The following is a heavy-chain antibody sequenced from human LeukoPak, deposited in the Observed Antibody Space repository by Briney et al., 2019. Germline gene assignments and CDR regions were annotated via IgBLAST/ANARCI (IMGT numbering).Heavy chain of an antibody. CDR2: MNPNSGNT. CDR1: GYTFTSYD. Sequence: ASVKVSCKASGYTFTSYDINWVRQATGQGLEWMGWMNPNSGNTGYAQKFQGRVTITRNTSISTAYMELSSLRSEDTAVYYCARAAPRVPSRWFLRYYYMDVWGKGTTVTVSS. J-gene: IGHJ6*03. D-gene: IGHD2-15*01. CDR3: ARAAPRVPSRWFLRYYYMDV. V-gene: IGHV1-8*03.